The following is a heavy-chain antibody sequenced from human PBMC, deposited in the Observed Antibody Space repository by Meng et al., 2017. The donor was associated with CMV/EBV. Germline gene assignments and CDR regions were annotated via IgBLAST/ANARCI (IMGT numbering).Heavy chain of an antibody. CDR3: ARRSSWSYAFDI. Sequence: GGSLRLSCAASGFTVSSNYMSWVRQAPGKGLEWVSVIYSGGSTYYADSVKGRFTISRDNSKNTLYLQMNSLRAEDTAAYYCARRSSWSYAFDIWGQGTMVTVSS. J-gene: IGHJ3*02. CDR1: GFTVSSNY. CDR2: IYSGGST. D-gene: IGHD6-13*01. V-gene: IGHV3-53*01.